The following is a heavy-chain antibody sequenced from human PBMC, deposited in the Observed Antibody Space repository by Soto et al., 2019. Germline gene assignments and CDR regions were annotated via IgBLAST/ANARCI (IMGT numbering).Heavy chain of an antibody. J-gene: IGHJ5*02. CDR1: GGSISSGGYY. CDR2: IYYSGST. D-gene: IGHD3-22*01. V-gene: IGHV4-31*03. Sequence: SETLSLTCTVSGGSISSGGYYWSWIRQHPGKGLEWIGYIYYSGSTYYSPSLKSRVTISVDTSKNQFSLKLSSVTAADTAVYYCARVDDSSANWFDPWGQGTLVTVSS. CDR3: ARVDDSSANWFDP.